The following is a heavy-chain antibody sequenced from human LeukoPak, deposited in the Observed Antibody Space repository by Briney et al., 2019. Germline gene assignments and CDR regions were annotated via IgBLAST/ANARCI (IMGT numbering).Heavy chain of an antibody. CDR2: ILFDGTNK. D-gene: IGHD5-18*01. J-gene: IGHJ4*02. Sequence: PGRSLRLSCAASGFTFGSDAMRWVRQAPGKGREWVAVILFDGTNKRYADSEKGRFTISRHNSRNTLSLLMVRLRVEDTALNYCARDYSGYEIHYWPQGPLVRVPT. CDR1: GFTFGSDA. CDR3: ARDYSGYEIHY. V-gene: IGHV3-30-3*01.